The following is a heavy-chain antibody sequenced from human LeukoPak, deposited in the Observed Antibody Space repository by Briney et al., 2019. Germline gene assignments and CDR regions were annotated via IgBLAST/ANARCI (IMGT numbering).Heavy chain of an antibody. CDR3: ARGVGAHYYCYMDV. CDR1: GFTFDDYG. V-gene: IGHV3-20*04. D-gene: IGHD1-26*01. J-gene: IGHJ6*03. Sequence: GGSLRLSCAASGFTFDDYGMSWVRQAPGKGLEWVSGINWNGGSTGYADSVKGRFTISRDNAKNSLYLQMNSLRAEDTALYYCARGVGAHYYCYMDVWGKGTTVTVSS. CDR2: INWNGGST.